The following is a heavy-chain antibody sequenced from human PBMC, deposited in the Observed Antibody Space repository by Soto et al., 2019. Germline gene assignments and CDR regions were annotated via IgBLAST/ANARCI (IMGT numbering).Heavy chain of an antibody. V-gene: IGHV3-48*02. CDR3: ARDFSRYYYYDSSGYYV. CDR2: ISSSSSTI. CDR1: GFTFSSYS. Sequence: EVQLVESGGGLVQPGGSLRLSCAASGFTFSSYSMNWVRQAPGKGLEWVSYISSSSSTIYYADSVKGRFTISRDNAKNSLYLQMNSLRDEDTAVYYCARDFSRYYYYDSSGYYVWGQGTLVTVSS. D-gene: IGHD3-22*01. J-gene: IGHJ4*02.